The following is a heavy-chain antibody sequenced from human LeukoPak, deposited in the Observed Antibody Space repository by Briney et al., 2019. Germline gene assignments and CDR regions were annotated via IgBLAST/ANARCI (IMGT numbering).Heavy chain of an antibody. V-gene: IGHV4-30-2*02. CDR1: GGSISSGGYS. J-gene: IGHJ4*02. D-gene: IGHD3-10*01. Sequence: MPSETLSLTCAVSGGSISSGGYSWSWIRQPPGKGLEWIGYIYHSGSTYYNPSLKSRVTISVDTSKNHFSLRLSSVTAADTAVYYCARGKGSVEVTIPTFDYWGQGTLVTVSS. CDR2: IYHSGST. CDR3: ARGKGSVEVTIPTFDY.